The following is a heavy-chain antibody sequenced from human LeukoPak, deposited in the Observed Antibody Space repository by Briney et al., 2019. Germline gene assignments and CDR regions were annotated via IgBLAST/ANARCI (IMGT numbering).Heavy chain of an antibody. D-gene: IGHD6-13*01. V-gene: IGHV3-23*01. Sequence: GGTLRLSCAASGFTFSSYGMGWVRQAPGKGLEWVSAISGSGGSTYYADSVKGRFTISRDNSKNTLYLQMNSLRAEDTAVYYCAKSREPTWYSSSWYSHDYWGQGTLVTVSS. J-gene: IGHJ4*02. CDR3: AKSREPTWYSSSWYSHDY. CDR2: ISGSGGST. CDR1: GFTFSSYG.